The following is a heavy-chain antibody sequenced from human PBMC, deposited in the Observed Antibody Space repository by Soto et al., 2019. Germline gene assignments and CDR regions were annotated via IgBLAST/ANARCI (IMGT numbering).Heavy chain of an antibody. D-gene: IGHD2-2*01. CDR3: ARYIPGVRYYGMDV. CDR2: IGESGTPT. Sequence: PGGSLRLSCAASGFTFSSYAMKWVRQAPGKGLEWVSLIGESGTPTYYADSVKGRFTISRENSGNTLFLEMYSLRAEDTAVYYCARYIPGVRYYGMDVWGQGTTVTVSS. J-gene: IGHJ6*02. CDR1: GFTFSSYA. V-gene: IGHV3-23*01.